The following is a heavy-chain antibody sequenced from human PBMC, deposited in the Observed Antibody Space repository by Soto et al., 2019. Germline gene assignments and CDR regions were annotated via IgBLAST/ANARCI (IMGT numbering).Heavy chain of an antibody. D-gene: IGHD5-12*01. J-gene: IGHJ4*02. V-gene: IGHV6-1*01. CDR1: GDSVSSNSDT. CDR2: TYYRSKWYN. Sequence: SQTLSLTCAVSGDSVSSNSDTWNWIRQSPSRGLEWLGRTYYRSKWYNEYAVSVKSRVTIHPDTSSNQFSLQLSSVTPEDTAVYYCARGKDGSIDYWGQGTLVTVSS. CDR3: ARGKDGSIDY.